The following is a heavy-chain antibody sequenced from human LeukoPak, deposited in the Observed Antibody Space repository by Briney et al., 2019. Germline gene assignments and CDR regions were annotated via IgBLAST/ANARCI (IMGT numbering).Heavy chain of an antibody. CDR3: ARLLPMVRGVIITNGYYFDY. D-gene: IGHD3-10*01. Sequence: GESLKISCKGSGYSFTSYWSGWVRQMPGKGLEWMGIIYPGDSDTRYSPSFQGQVTISAAKSISPAYLQWSSLKAPDTAMYYCARLLPMVRGVIITNGYYFDYWGQGTLVTV. CDR2: IYPGDSDT. J-gene: IGHJ4*02. CDR1: GYSFTSYW. V-gene: IGHV5-51*01.